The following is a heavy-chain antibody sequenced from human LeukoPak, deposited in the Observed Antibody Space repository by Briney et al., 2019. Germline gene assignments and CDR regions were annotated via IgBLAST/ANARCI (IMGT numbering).Heavy chain of an antibody. Sequence: GGSLRLSCAASGFTFSNYAMNWVRQAPGKGLEWVANIKQDGSEKYYVDSVKGRFTISRDNAKNSLYLQMNRLRAEDTAVYYCARPRGCGTSRCNNFDYWGQGTLVTVSS. CDR3: ARPRGCGTSRCNNFDY. D-gene: IGHD2-21*01. J-gene: IGHJ4*02. CDR1: GFTFSNYA. V-gene: IGHV3-7*01. CDR2: IKQDGSEK.